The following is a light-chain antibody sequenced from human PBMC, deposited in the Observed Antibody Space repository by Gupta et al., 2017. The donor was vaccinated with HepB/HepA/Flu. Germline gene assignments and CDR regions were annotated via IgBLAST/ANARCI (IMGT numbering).Light chain of an antibody. CDR3: QQSNTLPLT. CDR1: HDVSRW. J-gene: IGKJ4*01. V-gene: IGKV1-12*01. Sequence: DIQMTQSPSSVSAFVGDRVTITCRASHDVSRWLAWYQQKPGKAPKLLIYGANTLQSGVPSRFSGSGSGTDFTLSINNLQPEDFATYFRQQSNTLPLTFGGGTTVEMK. CDR2: GAN.